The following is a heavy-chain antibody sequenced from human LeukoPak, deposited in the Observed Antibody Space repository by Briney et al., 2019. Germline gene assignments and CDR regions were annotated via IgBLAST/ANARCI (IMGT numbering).Heavy chain of an antibody. CDR3: VKDSGWFHFDS. D-gene: IGHD6-19*01. CDR1: GFTFSNYY. V-gene: IGHV3-7*03. CDR2: IDKDGNKR. J-gene: IGHJ4*02. Sequence: GGSLRLSCAASGFTFSNYYMSWVRQTPEKGLEWVANIDKDGNKRYYADSVEGRFTISRDNAKSSLHLQMNGLRAEDTAMYYCVKDSGWFHFDSWGQGTLVTVSS.